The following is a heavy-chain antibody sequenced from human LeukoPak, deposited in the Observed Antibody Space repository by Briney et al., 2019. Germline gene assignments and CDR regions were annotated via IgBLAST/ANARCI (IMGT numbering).Heavy chain of an antibody. CDR1: GFTFSNYA. J-gene: IGHJ4*02. Sequence: QPGRSLRLSCIASGFTFSNYAMHWTRQAPGKRPEWVAFISNNGRDKNYADSVQGRFSISRDNSKNTLYLQMNSLRVEDTAIFYCVRDDRGFSGYHFDCWGQGTLVTVSP. CDR2: ISNNGRDK. CDR3: VRDDRGFSGYHFDC. V-gene: IGHV3-30*04. D-gene: IGHD5-12*01.